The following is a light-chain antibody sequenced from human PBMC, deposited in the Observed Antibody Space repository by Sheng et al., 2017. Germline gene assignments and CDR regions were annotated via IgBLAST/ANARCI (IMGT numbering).Light chain of an antibody. V-gene: IGLV2-23*03. CDR3: CSSARGITV. CDR2: EGS. CDR1: NSDVGRFDL. J-gene: IGLJ1*01. Sequence: QSALTQPASVSGSPGQSITISCTGTNSDVGRFDLVSWYQHHPGKAPKVLIYEGSRRPSEVSNRFSGSKSGNTASLTISGLQADDDADYYCCSSARGITVFGTGTKVTVL.